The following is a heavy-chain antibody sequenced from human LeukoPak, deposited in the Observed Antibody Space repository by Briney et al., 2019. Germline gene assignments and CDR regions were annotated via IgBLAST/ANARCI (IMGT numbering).Heavy chain of an antibody. CDR1: GFTFSGSA. J-gene: IGHJ4*02. D-gene: IGHD1-26*01. Sequence: GGSLRLSCAASGFTFSGSAMHWVRQASGKGLEWVGRIRSKANSYATAYAASVKGRFTISRDDSKNTAYLQMNSLKTEDTAVYYCTRLIGSDNFDYWGQGTLVTVSS. CDR3: TRLIGSDNFDY. V-gene: IGHV3-73*01. CDR2: IRSKANSYAT.